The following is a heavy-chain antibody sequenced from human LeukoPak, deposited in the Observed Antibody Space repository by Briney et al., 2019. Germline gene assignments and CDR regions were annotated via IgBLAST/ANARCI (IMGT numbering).Heavy chain of an antibody. D-gene: IGHD6-6*01. CDR3: ARLVRSSSDYFDY. J-gene: IGHJ4*02. Sequence: SSETLSLTCTVSGGSISSYYWSWIRQPPGKGLEWIGYIYYSGSTNYNPSLKSRVAISVDTSKNQFSLKLSPVTAADTAVYYCARLVRSSSDYFDYWGQGTLVTVSS. V-gene: IGHV4-59*01. CDR2: IYYSGST. CDR1: GGSISSYY.